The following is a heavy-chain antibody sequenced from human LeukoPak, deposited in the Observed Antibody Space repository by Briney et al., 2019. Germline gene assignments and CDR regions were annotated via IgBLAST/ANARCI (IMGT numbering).Heavy chain of an antibody. Sequence: GGSLRLSCAASGFTFSSYSMNWVRQAPGKGLEWVAVIWYDGSNKYYADSVKGRFTISRDNSKNTLYLQMNSLRAEDTAVYYCARDPEWELLGGTYYFDYWGQGTLVTVSS. CDR2: IWYDGSNK. J-gene: IGHJ4*02. CDR1: GFTFSSYS. D-gene: IGHD1-26*01. V-gene: IGHV3-33*08. CDR3: ARDPEWELLGGTYYFDY.